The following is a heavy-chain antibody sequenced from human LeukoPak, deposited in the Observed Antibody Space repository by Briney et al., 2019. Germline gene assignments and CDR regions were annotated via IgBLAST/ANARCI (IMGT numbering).Heavy chain of an antibody. J-gene: IGHJ5*02. CDR2: IYYSGST. Sequence: SETLSLTCTVSGGSVSSGSYYWSWIRQPPGKGLEWIGYIYYSGSTNYNPSLKGRVTISVDTSKNQFSLKLSSVTAADTAVYYCARDVQTWGQGTLVTVSS. CDR1: GGSVSSGSYY. CDR3: ARDVQT. V-gene: IGHV4-61*01.